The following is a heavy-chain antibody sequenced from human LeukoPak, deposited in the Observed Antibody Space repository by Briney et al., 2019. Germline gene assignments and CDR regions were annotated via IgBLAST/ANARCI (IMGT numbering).Heavy chain of an antibody. CDR2: INSDGGST. D-gene: IGHD2-2*01. Sequence: PGGSLRLSCAASGFTFSSYWMHWVRQAPGKGLVWVSRINSDGGSTSYADSVKGRFTISRDNAKNTLYLQMNSLRAEDTAVYYCARDLSVVVPAARAYYYYGMDVWGQGTTVTVSS. CDR3: ARDLSVVVPAARAYYYYGMDV. V-gene: IGHV3-74*01. J-gene: IGHJ6*02. CDR1: GFTFSSYW.